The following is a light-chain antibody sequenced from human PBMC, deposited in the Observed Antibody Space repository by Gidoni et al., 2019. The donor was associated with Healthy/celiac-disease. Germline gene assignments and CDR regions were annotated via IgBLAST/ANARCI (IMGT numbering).Light chain of an antibody. CDR1: QSVSSSY. CDR3: QQYGSSHT. Sequence: EIVLTQSPGTLSLSPGERATLPGRASQSVSSSYLAWYQQKPGQAPRLLIYGASSRATGIPDRFSGSGSGTDFTLTISRLEPEDFAVYYCQQYGSSHTFGQXTKLEIK. J-gene: IGKJ2*01. V-gene: IGKV3-20*01. CDR2: GAS.